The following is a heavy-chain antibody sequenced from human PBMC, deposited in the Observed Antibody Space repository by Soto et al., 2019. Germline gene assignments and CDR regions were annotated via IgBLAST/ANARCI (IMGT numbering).Heavy chain of an antibody. Sequence: GESLKISCKGSGYSFTTYWITWVRQMPGKGLEWMGMIDPSDSYANYSPSFQGHVTMSADKSISTAYLQWSSLKASDTAIYYCGRVRVDKAEGWFDPWGQGTLVTVSS. CDR2: IDPSDSYA. V-gene: IGHV5-10-1*01. CDR1: GYSFTTYW. D-gene: IGHD5-12*01. CDR3: GRVRVDKAEGWFDP. J-gene: IGHJ5*02.